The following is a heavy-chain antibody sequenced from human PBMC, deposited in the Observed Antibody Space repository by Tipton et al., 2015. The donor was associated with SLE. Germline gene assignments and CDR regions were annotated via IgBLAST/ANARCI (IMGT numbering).Heavy chain of an antibody. Sequence: TLSLTCTVSGGSISSGGHYWSWIRQPAGKGLEWIGRIHASGSSGSTEYNPSLKSRVSMSLDTSKNQFSLNLTSVTAAGTALYYCARDGVRKGWWFFDLWGRGTLVTVSS. CDR3: ARDGVRKGWWFFDL. CDR1: GGSISSGGHY. J-gene: IGHJ2*01. CDR2: IHASGSSGST. V-gene: IGHV4-61*02. D-gene: IGHD3-16*01.